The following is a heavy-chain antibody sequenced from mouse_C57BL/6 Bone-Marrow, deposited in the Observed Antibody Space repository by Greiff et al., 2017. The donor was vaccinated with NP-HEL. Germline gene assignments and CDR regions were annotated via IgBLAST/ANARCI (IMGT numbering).Heavy chain of an antibody. CDR1: GYTFTSYW. V-gene: IGHV1-74*01. J-gene: IGHJ4*01. CDR3: AIERVYYGNYGAMDY. CDR2: IHPSDSDT. Sequence: QVQLQQPGAELVKPGASVKVSCKASGYTFTSYWMHWVKQRPGQGLEWIGRIHPSDSDTNYNQKFKGKATLTVDQSSSTAYMQLSSLTSEDSAVYYCAIERVYYGNYGAMDYWGQGTSVTVSS. D-gene: IGHD2-1*01.